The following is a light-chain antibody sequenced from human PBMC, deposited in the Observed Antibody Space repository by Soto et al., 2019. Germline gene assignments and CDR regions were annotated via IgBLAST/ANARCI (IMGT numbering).Light chain of an antibody. CDR2: AAS. Sequence: AIRMTQSPSSFSASTGDGVTITCRASQGISSYLAWYQQKPGKAPKLLIYAASTLQSGVPSRFSGSGSGTEFTLTISSLQPDDFATYYCQHYNSYSEAFGQGTKV. CDR3: QHYNSYSEA. CDR1: QGISSY. J-gene: IGKJ1*01. V-gene: IGKV1-8*01.